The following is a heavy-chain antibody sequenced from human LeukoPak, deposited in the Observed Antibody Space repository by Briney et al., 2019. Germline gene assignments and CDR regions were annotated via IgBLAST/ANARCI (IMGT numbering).Heavy chain of an antibody. V-gene: IGHV4-59*01. CDR1: GGSISSYY. CDR3: ARSVPYYYGSGSYWRFFFDY. CDR2: IYYNGSP. J-gene: IGHJ4*02. D-gene: IGHD3-10*01. Sequence: PSETLSLTCTVSGGSISSYYWSWIRQPPGKGLEWIGYIYYNGSPNYNPSLKSRVTISEDTSKNHFSLKLSSVTAADTAVYYCARSVPYYYGSGSYWRFFFDYWGQGTLVTVSS.